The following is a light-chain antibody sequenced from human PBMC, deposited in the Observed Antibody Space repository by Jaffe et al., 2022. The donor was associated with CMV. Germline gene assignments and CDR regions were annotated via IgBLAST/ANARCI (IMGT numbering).Light chain of an antibody. V-gene: IGKV3-20*01. CDR2: GTS. CDR1: ESVNIIY. Sequence: LVLTQSPGTLSLSPGETATLSCRASESVNIIYLAWYQQRPGQAPRFLISGTSRRAAGTPDRFSASGSGTDFTLTINRLEPEDFALYYCQQCGGSPWTFGQGTKVEMK. CDR3: QQCGGSPWT. J-gene: IGKJ1*01.